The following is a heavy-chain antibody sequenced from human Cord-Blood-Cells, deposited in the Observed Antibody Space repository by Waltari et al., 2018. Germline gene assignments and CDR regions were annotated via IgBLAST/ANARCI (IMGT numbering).Heavy chain of an antibody. J-gene: IGHJ4*02. Sequence: QVQLQQWGAGLLKPSETLSLTCAVYGGSFSGYYWSWIRQPPGKGLEWIGEINHSGSTNYNPSLKSRVTISVDTSKNQFSLKLSSVTAADTAVYYCARGVEGAVVVTALDYWGQGTLVTVSS. CDR2: INHSGST. CDR3: ARGVEGAVVVTALDY. V-gene: IGHV4-34*01. CDR1: GGSFSGYY. D-gene: IGHD2-21*02.